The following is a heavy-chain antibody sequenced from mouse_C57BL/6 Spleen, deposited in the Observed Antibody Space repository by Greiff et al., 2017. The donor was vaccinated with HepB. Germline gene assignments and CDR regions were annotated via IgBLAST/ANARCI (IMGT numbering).Heavy chain of an antibody. CDR3: ARGKRDGSSYWYFDV. CDR2: ISDGGSYT. D-gene: IGHD1-1*01. CDR1: GFTFSSYA. J-gene: IGHJ1*03. Sequence: EVKLVDSGGGLVKPGGSLKLSCAASGFTFSSYAMSWVRQTPEKRLEWVATISDGGSYTYYPDNVKGRFTISRDNAKNNLYLQMSHLKSEDTAMYYCARGKRDGSSYWYFDVWGTGTTVTVSS. V-gene: IGHV5-4*03.